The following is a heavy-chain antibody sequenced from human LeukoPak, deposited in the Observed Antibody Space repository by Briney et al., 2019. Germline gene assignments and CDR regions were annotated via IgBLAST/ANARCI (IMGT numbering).Heavy chain of an antibody. V-gene: IGHV3-11*01. J-gene: IGHJ4*02. Sequence: GGSLRLSCAASGITFSDPYMRWIRQASGKGVEGVAHISSSGSTIEYADSVKGRFAISRDNAKNSLYLQMTNLSVEDTAVYYCAREVRYTSSWYVYYYFDYWGQGTLVTVSS. CDR3: AREVRYTSSWYVYYYFDY. CDR1: GITFSDPY. D-gene: IGHD6-13*01. CDR2: ISSSGSTI.